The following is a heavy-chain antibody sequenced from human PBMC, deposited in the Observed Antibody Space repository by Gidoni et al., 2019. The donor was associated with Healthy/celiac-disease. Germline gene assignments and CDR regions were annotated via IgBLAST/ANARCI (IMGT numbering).Heavy chain of an antibody. D-gene: IGHD6-19*01. CDR3: AKDSGIPGIAVAGTEDY. V-gene: IGHV3-23*01. CDR2: ISGSGGST. J-gene: IGHJ4*02. CDR1: GFTFRSYA. Sequence: EVQLLESGGGFVQPGGSLRPSCAASGFTFRSYATSWVRQAPGKGLELVSAISGSGGSTYYADSVKGRFTISRDNSKNTMYLQMNSLRAEDTAVYYCAKDSGIPGIAVAGTEDYWGQGTLVTVSS.